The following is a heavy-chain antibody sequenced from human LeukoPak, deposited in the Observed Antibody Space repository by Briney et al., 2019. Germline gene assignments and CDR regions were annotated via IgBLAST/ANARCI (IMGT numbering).Heavy chain of an antibody. J-gene: IGHJ4*02. CDR1: GFTFSSFS. V-gene: IGHV3-21*05. Sequence: PGGSLRLSCAASGFTFSSFSMNWVRQAPGKGLEWVSYISSSSSSTYYAGSVKGRFTISRDNAKNSLYLQMNSLRAEDTAVYYCARVIGSYGDSAYWGQGTLVTVSS. D-gene: IGHD4-17*01. CDR2: ISSSSSST. CDR3: ARVIGSYGDSAY.